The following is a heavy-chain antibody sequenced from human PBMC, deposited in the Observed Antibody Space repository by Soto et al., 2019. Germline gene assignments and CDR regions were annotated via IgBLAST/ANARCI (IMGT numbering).Heavy chain of an antibody. D-gene: IGHD2-15*01. CDR3: AGFPSYGMDF. CDR2: MNPNSGNT. CDR1: GDTFTSYD. J-gene: IGHJ6*02. V-gene: IGHV1-8*01. Sequence: ASVKVSCKAAGDTFTSYDINWVRQATGQGLEWMGWMNPNSGNTGYAQKIQGRVTMTRNTSIIKSYMEPSSLRHDDTANSYAAGFPSYGMDFSGPGTTLTVS.